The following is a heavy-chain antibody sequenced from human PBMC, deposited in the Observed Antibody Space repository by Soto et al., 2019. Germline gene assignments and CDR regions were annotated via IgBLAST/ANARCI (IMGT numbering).Heavy chain of an antibody. CDR3: ARRGSGGIAVAGTSFDY. CDR1: GGSISSSSYY. CDR2: IYYSGST. J-gene: IGHJ4*02. D-gene: IGHD6-19*01. V-gene: IGHV4-39*01. Sequence: SETLSLTCTVSGGSISSSSYYWGWIRQPPGKGLEWIGTIYYSGSTYYNPSLKSRVTISVDTSKNQFSLKLSSVTAADTAVYYCARRGSGGIAVAGTSFDYWGQGALVTVSS.